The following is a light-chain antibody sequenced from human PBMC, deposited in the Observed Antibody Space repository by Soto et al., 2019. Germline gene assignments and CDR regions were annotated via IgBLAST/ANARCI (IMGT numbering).Light chain of an antibody. J-gene: IGKJ5*01. Sequence: DIKMNQSLSTLSASLGDRVTITCRASQSISSWLAWYQQKPGKAPKLLIYKASSLESGVPSRFSGSGSGTEFTLTISSLQPDDFATYYCQQYNSYSPITFGQGTLLEIK. CDR1: QSISSW. V-gene: IGKV1-5*03. CDR3: QQYNSYSPIT. CDR2: KAS.